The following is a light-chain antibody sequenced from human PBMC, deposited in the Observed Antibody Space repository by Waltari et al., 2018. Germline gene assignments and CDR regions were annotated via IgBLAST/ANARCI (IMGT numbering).Light chain of an antibody. J-gene: IGKJ1*01. CDR1: QDISGW. Sequence: DIQMTQSPSSLSASVGDRVTITCRASQDISGWLAWYQQKPGKAPIFLIYKTSNLQSGVPSRFSGSGSGTDFTLIITSLQPEDFATYYCQQYHSAPPTFGQGTKVEIK. V-gene: IGKV1-12*01. CDR2: KTS. CDR3: QQYHSAPPT.